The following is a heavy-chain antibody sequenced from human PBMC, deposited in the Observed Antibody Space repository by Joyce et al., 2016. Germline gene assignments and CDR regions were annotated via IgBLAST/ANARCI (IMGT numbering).Heavy chain of an antibody. V-gene: IGHV5-10-1*03. Sequence: EVQLVQSGAEVKKPGESLRISCKGSGYSVTSHWISWVRQMPGKGLEWMGRIDPRDSYTDYSPSFEGHVTISVDKTISAAYLQWSSLRASDTAIYYCARHVTDWFDPWGQGTLVTVSS. D-gene: IGHD3-10*02. J-gene: IGHJ5*02. CDR2: IDPRDSYT. CDR3: ARHVTDWFDP. CDR1: GYSVTSHW.